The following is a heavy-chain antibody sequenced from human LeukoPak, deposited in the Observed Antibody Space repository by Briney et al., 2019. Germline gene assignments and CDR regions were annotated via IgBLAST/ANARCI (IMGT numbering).Heavy chain of an antibody. CDR1: GYTFTGYY. CDR2: LNPNSGGT. V-gene: IGHV1-2*06. D-gene: IGHD1-14*01. CDR3: ARDYLRRIGNRSYYYYGMDV. Sequence: ASVKVSCKASGYTFTGYYMHWVRQAPGQGLEWMGRLNPNSGGTNYAQKFQGRVTMTRDTSISTAYMELSRLRSDDTAVYYCARDYLRRIGNRSYYYYGMDVWGQGTTVTVSS. J-gene: IGHJ6*02.